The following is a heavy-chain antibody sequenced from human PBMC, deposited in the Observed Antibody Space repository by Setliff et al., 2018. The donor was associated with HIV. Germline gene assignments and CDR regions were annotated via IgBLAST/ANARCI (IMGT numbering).Heavy chain of an antibody. CDR3: STYSYGISDAFDI. J-gene: IGHJ3*02. D-gene: IGHD5-18*01. CDR2: IHYSGST. CDR1: GGSISSISYY. Sequence: SETLSLTCSVSGGSISSISYYWGWIRQTPRKGLEWIGTIHYSGSTYHNPSLESRITISVDTSKNQFSLKLSSVTAADTAVYYCSTYSYGISDAFDIWGQGTMVTVSS. V-gene: IGHV4-39*07.